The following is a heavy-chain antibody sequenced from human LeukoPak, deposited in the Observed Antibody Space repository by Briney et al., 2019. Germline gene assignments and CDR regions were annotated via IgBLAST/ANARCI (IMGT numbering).Heavy chain of an antibody. CDR1: GYTFTSYG. V-gene: IGHV1-2*02. Sequence: ASVKVSCKASGYTFTSYGISWVRQAPGQGLEWMGWINPNSGGTNYAQKFQGRVTMTRDTSISTAYMELSRLRSDDTAVYYCARDGYDILTGYSFPSDYWGQGTLVTVSS. J-gene: IGHJ4*02. CDR2: INPNSGGT. D-gene: IGHD3-9*01. CDR3: ARDGYDILTGYSFPSDY.